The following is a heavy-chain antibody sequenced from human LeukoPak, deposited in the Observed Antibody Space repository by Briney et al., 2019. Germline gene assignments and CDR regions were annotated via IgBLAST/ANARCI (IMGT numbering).Heavy chain of an antibody. CDR1: GGTFSSYA. CDR2: IIPIFGTA. D-gene: IGHD3-22*01. CDR3: ARDHRAYYYDSSGFFDY. V-gene: IGHV1-69*05. J-gene: IGHJ4*02. Sequence: SVKVSCKASGGTFSSYAISWVRQAPGQGLEWMGMIIPIFGTANYAQKFQGRVTITTDESTSTAYMELSSLRSEDTAVYYCARDHRAYYYDSSGFFDYWGQGTLVTVSS.